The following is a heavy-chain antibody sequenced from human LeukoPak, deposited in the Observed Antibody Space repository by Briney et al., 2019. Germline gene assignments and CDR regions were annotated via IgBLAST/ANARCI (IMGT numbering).Heavy chain of an antibody. CDR3: ARDGRYYYDSSGYPLRAFDI. CDR2: ISAYNGNT. CDR1: GYTFTSYG. Sequence: ASVKVSCKAPGYTFTSYGISWVRQAPGQGLEWMGWISAYNGNTNYAQKLQGRVTMTTDTSTSTAYMELRSLRSDDTAVYYCARDGRYYYDSSGYPLRAFDIWGQGTMVTVSS. V-gene: IGHV1-18*01. J-gene: IGHJ3*02. D-gene: IGHD3-22*01.